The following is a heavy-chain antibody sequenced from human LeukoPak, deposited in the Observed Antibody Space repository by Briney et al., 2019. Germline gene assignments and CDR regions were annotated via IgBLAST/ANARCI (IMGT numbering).Heavy chain of an antibody. CDR1: GGSISSGGYY. CDR3: ARDLGHYWYFDL. D-gene: IGHD7-27*01. J-gene: IGHJ2*01. CDR2: IYYSGST. Sequence: SETVSLTCTVSGGSISSGGYYWSWIRQHPGKGLEWIGYIYYSGSTYYNPSLKSRVTISVDTSKNQFSLKLSSVTAADTAVYYCARDLGHYWYFDLWGRGTLVTVSS. V-gene: IGHV4-31*03.